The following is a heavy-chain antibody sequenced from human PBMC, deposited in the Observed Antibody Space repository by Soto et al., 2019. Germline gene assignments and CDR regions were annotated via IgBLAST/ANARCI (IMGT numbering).Heavy chain of an antibody. J-gene: IGHJ4*02. CDR3: ARVGGSGWNFDS. CDR1: GGSISSGGYY. Sequence: SETLSLTCTVSGGSISSGGYYWSWIRQHPGKGLEWIGYIYYSGSTYYNPSLRSRVTMSVDTSKNQFSLKLNSMTAADTAIYYCARVGGSGWNFDSWGQGILVTVSS. D-gene: IGHD6-19*01. CDR2: IYYSGST. V-gene: IGHV4-31*03.